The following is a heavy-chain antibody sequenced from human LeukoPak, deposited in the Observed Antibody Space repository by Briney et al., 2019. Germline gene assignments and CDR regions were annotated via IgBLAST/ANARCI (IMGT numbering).Heavy chain of an antibody. CDR3: AGLTKNDSGSYRFGKKKRGYMDV. J-gene: IGHJ6*03. Sequence: PSETLSLTCAVYGGSFSGYYWSWIRQPPGKGLEWIGEINHSGSTNYNPSLKSRVTISVHTSKNQFSLKLSSVTAADTAVYYCAGLTKNDSGSYRFGKKKRGYMDVWGKGTTVTISS. V-gene: IGHV4-34*01. D-gene: IGHD3-10*01. CDR1: GGSFSGYY. CDR2: INHSGST.